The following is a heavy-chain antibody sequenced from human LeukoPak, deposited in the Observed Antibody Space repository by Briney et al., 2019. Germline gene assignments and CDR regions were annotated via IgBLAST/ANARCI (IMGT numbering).Heavy chain of an antibody. CDR3: GRSMDV. J-gene: IGHJ6*02. V-gene: IGHV3-7*03. CDR1: GFTLSNYW. Sequence: AGGSLRLSCAASGFTLSNYWMSWVRQAPGKGPEWVANIKQDGSERYYVDSVKGRFTISRDNAKNSLYLQMNSLRAEDTAVYYCGRSMDVWGQGTTVTVSS. CDR2: IKQDGSER.